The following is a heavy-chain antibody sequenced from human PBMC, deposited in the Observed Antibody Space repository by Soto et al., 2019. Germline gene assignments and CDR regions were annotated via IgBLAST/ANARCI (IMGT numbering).Heavy chain of an antibody. D-gene: IGHD3-9*01. J-gene: IGHJ5*02. CDR1: GFTFSSYA. CDR2: ISGSGVST. CDR3: AKDEYYDILTGYLKWFDP. Sequence: VGSLRLSCAASGFTFSSYAISWVRQAPGKGLEWVSAISGSGVSTYYADSVKGRFTISRDNSKKTLYLQMNSLRAEDTAVYYCAKDEYYDILTGYLKWFDPWGQGTLVTVCS. V-gene: IGHV3-23*01.